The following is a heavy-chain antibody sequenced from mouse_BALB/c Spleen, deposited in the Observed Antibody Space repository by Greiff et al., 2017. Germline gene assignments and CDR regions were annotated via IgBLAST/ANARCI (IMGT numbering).Heavy chain of an antibody. Sequence: DLVKPGALVKLSRKASGYTFTSYWINWIKQRSGQGPEWIGRIAPGSGSTYYNEMFKGKATLTVDTSSSTAYIQLSSLSSEDSAVYFCASEDWGAYWGQGTLVTVSA. V-gene: IGHV1S41*01. J-gene: IGHJ3*01. CDR1: GYTFTSYW. CDR2: IAPGSGST. D-gene: IGHD4-1*01. CDR3: ASEDWGAY.